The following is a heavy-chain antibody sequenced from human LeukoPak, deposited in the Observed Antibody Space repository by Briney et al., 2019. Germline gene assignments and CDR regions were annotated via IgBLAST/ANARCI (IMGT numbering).Heavy chain of an antibody. CDR1: GYTFTGYY. V-gene: IGHV1-2*02. D-gene: IGHD3-3*01. J-gene: IGHJ4*02. CDR2: INPNSGGT. CDR3: ARVGPEEWLPFDY. Sequence: ASVKVSCKASGYTFTGYYLHWVRQAPGQGLEWMGWINPNSGGTNYAQKFQGRVTMTRDTSISTGYMDLSRLRSDDTAVYYCARVGPEEWLPFDYWGQGTLVTVSS.